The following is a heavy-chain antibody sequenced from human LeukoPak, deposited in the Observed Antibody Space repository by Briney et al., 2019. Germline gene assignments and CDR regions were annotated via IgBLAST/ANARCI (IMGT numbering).Heavy chain of an antibody. D-gene: IGHD6-13*01. CDR3: ARVDSSRWYFDY. J-gene: IGHJ4*02. Sequence: SETLSLTCTVSGGSISSSSYYWGWIRQPPGKGLEWIGSIYYSGSAYYNPSLKSRVTISVDTSKNQFSLKLSSVTAADTAVYYCARVDSSRWYFDYWGQGTLVTVSS. CDR1: GGSISSSSYY. CDR2: IYYSGSA. V-gene: IGHV4-39*07.